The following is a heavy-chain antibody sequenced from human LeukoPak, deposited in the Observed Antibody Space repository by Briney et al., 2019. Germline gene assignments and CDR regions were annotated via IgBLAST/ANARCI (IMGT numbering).Heavy chain of an antibody. CDR3: TRYNNDHFDY. V-gene: IGHV3-33*01. J-gene: IGHJ4*02. CDR2: IAHDGSRA. D-gene: IGHD1-14*01. Sequence: PGGSLRLSCAGSGFTFGGYGMHWFRQTPGKGLEWVAVIAHDGSRAFYADSVKGRFTISRDDSKNTMSVQMDDLRAEDTAVYYCTRYNNDHFDYWGQGTLATVSS. CDR1: GFTFGGYG.